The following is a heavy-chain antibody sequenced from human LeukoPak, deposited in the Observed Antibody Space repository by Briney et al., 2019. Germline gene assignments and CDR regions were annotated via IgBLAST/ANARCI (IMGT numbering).Heavy chain of an antibody. CDR1: GFTFSSYG. D-gene: IGHD3-22*01. V-gene: IGHV3-30*18. CDR2: ISYDGSNK. J-gene: IGHJ4*02. Sequence: SGGSLRLSCAASGFTFSSYGMHWVRQAPGKGLEWVAVISYDGSNKYYADSVKGRFTISRDNSKNTLYLQMNSLRAEDTAVYYCAKDYGYDSSGFDYWGQGTLVTVSS. CDR3: AKDYGYDSSGFDY.